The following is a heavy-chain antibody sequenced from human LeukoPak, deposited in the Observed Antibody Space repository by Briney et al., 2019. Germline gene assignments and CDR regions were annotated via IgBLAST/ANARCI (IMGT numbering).Heavy chain of an antibody. V-gene: IGHV1-3*01. J-gene: IGHJ5*02. Sequence: GASVKVSCKASGYTFTSYAMHWVRQAPGQRLEWMGWINAGNGNTKYSQKFQGRVTITRDTSASTAYMELSSLRSEDTAVYYCARNSPRFYGSGSRPLYNWLDPWGQGTLVTVSS. CDR2: INAGNGNT. CDR1: GYTFTSYA. D-gene: IGHD3-10*01. CDR3: ARNSPRFYGSGSRPLYNWLDP.